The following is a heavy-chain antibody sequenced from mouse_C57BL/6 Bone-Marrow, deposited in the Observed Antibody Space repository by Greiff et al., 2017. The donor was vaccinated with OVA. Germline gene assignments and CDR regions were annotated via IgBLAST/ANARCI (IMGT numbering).Heavy chain of an antibody. Sequence: QVQLKESGPGLVAPSQSLSITCTVSGFSLTSDGVDWVRQSPGKGLEWLGVIWGVGSTNYNSALKSRLSISKDNSKSQVFLKMNSLQTDDTAMYYCASGAYWGQGTLVTVSA. J-gene: IGHJ3*01. CDR3: ASGAY. CDR2: IWGVGST. CDR1: GFSLTSDG. V-gene: IGHV2-6*01.